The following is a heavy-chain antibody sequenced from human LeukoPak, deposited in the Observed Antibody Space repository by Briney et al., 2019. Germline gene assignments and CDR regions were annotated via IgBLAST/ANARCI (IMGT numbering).Heavy chain of an antibody. J-gene: IGHJ3*02. Sequence: SETLSLTCTVSGGSISSYYWSWIRQPPGKGLEWIGYIYYSGSTNYNPSLKSRVTISVDTSKNHFSLKLSSVTAADTAVYYCARAANDAFDIWGQGTMVTVSS. V-gene: IGHV4-59*01. CDR2: IYYSGST. CDR1: GGSISSYY. CDR3: ARAANDAFDI.